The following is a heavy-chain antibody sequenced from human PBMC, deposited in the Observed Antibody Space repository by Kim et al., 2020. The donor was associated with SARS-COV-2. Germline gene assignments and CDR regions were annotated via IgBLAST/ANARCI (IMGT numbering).Heavy chain of an antibody. D-gene: IGHD4-17*01. Sequence: YASSVKGRFTISRDNSKNTLYLQMNSLRAEDTAVYYCAKQLRTLDAFDIWGQGTMVTVSS. V-gene: IGHV3-23*01. CDR3: AKQLRTLDAFDI. J-gene: IGHJ3*02.